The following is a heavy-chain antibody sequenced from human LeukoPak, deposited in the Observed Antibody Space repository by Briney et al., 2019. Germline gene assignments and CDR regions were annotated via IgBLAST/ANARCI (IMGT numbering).Heavy chain of an antibody. CDR2: IYHSGST. D-gene: IGHD6-19*01. Sequence: SGTLSLTCAVSGGSISSSNWWSWIRQPPGKGLEWIGEIYHSGSTNYNPSLKSRVTISVDTSKNQFSLKLSSVTAADTAVYYCARLLTGYSSGWYSDYFDYWGQGTLVTVSS. V-gene: IGHV4-4*02. J-gene: IGHJ4*02. CDR1: GGSISSSNW. CDR3: ARLLTGYSSGWYSDYFDY.